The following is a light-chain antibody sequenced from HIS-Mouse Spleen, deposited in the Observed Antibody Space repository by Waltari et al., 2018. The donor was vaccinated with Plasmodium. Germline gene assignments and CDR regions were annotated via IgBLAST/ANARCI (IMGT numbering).Light chain of an antibody. V-gene: IGLV3-10*01. CDR3: YSTDSSGNHRV. J-gene: IGLJ3*02. CDR2: EDS. Sequence: SYALTQPPSVSVSPGQTARITCSGDALPTKSAYWYQQKSGQAPLLVIYEDSKRPSGIPERFSGSSSGTMATLTISGAQVEDEADYYCYSTDSSGNHRVFGGGTKLTVL. CDR1: ALPTKS.